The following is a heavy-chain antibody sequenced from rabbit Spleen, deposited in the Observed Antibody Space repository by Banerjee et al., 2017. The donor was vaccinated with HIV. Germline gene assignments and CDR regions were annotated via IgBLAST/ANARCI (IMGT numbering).Heavy chain of an antibody. D-gene: IGHD4-2*01. CDR1: GVSLNDKDV. Sequence: EQLEESGGGLVKPEGSLTLTCKASGVSLNDKDVMCWVRQAPGKGLEWIACINIVTGKSVYASWAKGRFIMSRTSSTTVTLQMTSLTAADTATYFCARDPFAGYAGFGYALDLWGPGTLVTVS. V-gene: IGHV1S45*01. CDR3: ARDPFAGYAGFGYALDL. CDR2: INIVTGKS. J-gene: IGHJ4*01.